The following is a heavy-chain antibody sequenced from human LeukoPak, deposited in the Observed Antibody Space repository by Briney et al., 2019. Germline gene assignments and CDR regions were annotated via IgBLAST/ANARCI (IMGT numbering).Heavy chain of an antibody. J-gene: IGHJ4*02. Sequence: GGSLRLSCAASGFSFSSYAMSWVRQAPGKGLEWVSTISSSGGSTYYADSVKGRFTISRDNSKSTLYLQMNSLRAEDTAVYYCARDRTLYDFWSGYHYWGQGTLVTVSS. CDR2: ISSSGGST. CDR3: ARDRTLYDFWSGYHY. V-gene: IGHV3-23*01. D-gene: IGHD3-3*01. CDR1: GFSFSSYA.